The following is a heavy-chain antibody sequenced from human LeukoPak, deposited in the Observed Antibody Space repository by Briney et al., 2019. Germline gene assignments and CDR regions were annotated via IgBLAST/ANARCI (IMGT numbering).Heavy chain of an antibody. Sequence: SVKVSCTSGYTFTGYYMHWVRQAPGQGLEWMGWINPNSGGTNYAQKFQGRVTMTRDTSISTAYMELSRLRSDDTAVYYCARVPNTIVVVTAIPDWFDPWGQGTLVTVSS. J-gene: IGHJ5*02. CDR1: GYTFTGYY. V-gene: IGHV1-2*02. CDR3: ARVPNTIVVVTAIPDWFDP. D-gene: IGHD2-21*02. CDR2: INPNSGGT.